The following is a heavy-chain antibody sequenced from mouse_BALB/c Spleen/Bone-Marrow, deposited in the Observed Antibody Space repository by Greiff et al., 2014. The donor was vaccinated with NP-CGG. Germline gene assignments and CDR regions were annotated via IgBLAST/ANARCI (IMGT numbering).Heavy chain of an antibody. D-gene: IGHD1-2*01. CDR2: IYPGDGDT. CDR1: GYTFTSYW. J-gene: IGHJ2*01. CDR3: ARRGTAYFDY. Sequence: VQLVESGAELARPGASVKLSCKASGYTFTSYWMQRVKQRPGQGLKWIGAIYPGDGDTRYTQKFKGKATLTADKSSSTAYMQLSSLASEDSAVYYCARRGTAYFDYWGQGTTLTVSS. V-gene: IGHV1-87*01.